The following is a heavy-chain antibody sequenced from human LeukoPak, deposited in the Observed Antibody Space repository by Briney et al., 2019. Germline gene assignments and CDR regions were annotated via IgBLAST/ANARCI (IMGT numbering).Heavy chain of an antibody. CDR3: AREDGGYDSHGMDV. CDR1: GFTFTSYG. Sequence: AGGSLRLSCAASGFTFTSYGMHWVRQAPGKGLEWVAVISYDGSNKYYADSVKGRFTISRDNSKNTLYLQMNSLRAEDTAVYYCAREDGGYDSHGMDVWGQGTTVTVSS. V-gene: IGHV3-30*03. J-gene: IGHJ6*02. D-gene: IGHD2-15*01. CDR2: ISYDGSNK.